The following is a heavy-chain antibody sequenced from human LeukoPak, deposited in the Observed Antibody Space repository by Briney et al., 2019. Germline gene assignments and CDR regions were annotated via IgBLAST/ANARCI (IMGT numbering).Heavy chain of an antibody. D-gene: IGHD2-2*01. Sequence: ESGPALVKPTQTLTLTCTFSGFSLSTSGMCVSWIRQPPGKALEWLARIDWDDDKYYSTSLKTRLTISKDTSKNQVVLTMTNMDPVDTATYYCARIVVVPAAMGNWFDPWGQGTLVTVSS. CDR1: GFSLSTSGMC. CDR3: ARIVVVPAAMGNWFDP. CDR2: IDWDDDK. J-gene: IGHJ5*02. V-gene: IGHV2-70*11.